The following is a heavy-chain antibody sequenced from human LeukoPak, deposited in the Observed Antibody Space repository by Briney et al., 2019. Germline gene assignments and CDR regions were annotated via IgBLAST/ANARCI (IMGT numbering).Heavy chain of an antibody. CDR2: IYYSGST. V-gene: IGHV4-39*01. CDR3: ARPGPQYYDSSGYYQN. CDR1: GGSISSSSYY. D-gene: IGHD3-22*01. J-gene: IGHJ4*02. Sequence: SETLSLTCTVSGGSISSSSYYWRWIRQPPGKGLEWIGSIYYSGSTYYNPSLKSRVTISVDTSKNQFSLKLSSVTAADTAVYYCARPGPQYYDSSGYYQNWGQGTLVTVSS.